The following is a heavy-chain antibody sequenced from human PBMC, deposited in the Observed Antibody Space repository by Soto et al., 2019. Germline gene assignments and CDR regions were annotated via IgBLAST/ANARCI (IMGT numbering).Heavy chain of an antibody. Sequence: GGSLRLSCAASGFTFSSSWMSWVRQAPGKRLEWVADINHVGSEILYVESVKGRFTVSRDNTKNSVYLQMNSLIVEDTALYYCARDSAWGSLDYWGLGTLVTVSS. D-gene: IGHD7-27*01. CDR3: ARDSAWGSLDY. V-gene: IGHV3-7*01. CDR2: INHVGSEI. CDR1: GFTFSSSW. J-gene: IGHJ4*02.